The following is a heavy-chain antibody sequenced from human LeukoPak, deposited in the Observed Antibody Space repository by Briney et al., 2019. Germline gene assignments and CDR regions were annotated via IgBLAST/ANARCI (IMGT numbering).Heavy chain of an antibody. CDR2: IKQDGSEK. J-gene: IGHJ4*02. V-gene: IGHV3-7*01. Sequence: GGSLRLSCAASGFTFSSYWMSWVRQAPGKGLEWVANIKQDGSEKYYVDSVKGRFTISRDNAKNSLYLQMNSLRAEDTAVYYCARSTFGYSHARHEIYYFDYWGQGTLVTVSS. D-gene: IGHD5-18*01. CDR1: GFTFSSYW. CDR3: ARSTFGYSHARHEIYYFDY.